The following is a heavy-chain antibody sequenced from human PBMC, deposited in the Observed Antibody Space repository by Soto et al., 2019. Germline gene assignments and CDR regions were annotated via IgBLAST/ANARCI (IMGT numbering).Heavy chain of an antibody. CDR1: GGSIDSGAFS. D-gene: IGHD6-19*01. CDR3: ARIHWARSSLDY. J-gene: IGHJ4*02. V-gene: IGHV4-30-2*01. CDR2: VTHSGTA. Sequence: SESLSLTCAVSGGSIDSGAFSLSWIRQPPGKGLEWIGYVTHSGTAYSIPSLNGRLTLSVDSSQTQFSLKLTSVTAADSAFYHCARIHWARSSLDYWGRGILVTVSS.